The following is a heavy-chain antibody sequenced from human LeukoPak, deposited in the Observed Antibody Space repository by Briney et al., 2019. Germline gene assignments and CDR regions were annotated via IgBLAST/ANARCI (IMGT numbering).Heavy chain of an antibody. Sequence: SVKVSCKASGYTFTSYGISWVRQAPGQGLEWMGRIIPILGIANYAQKFQGRVTITADKSTSTAYMELSSLRSEDTAVYYCARDKGGSSGSDYWGQGTLVTVSS. CDR1: GYTFTSYG. CDR3: ARDKGGSSGSDY. CDR2: IIPILGIA. D-gene: IGHD2-15*01. J-gene: IGHJ4*02. V-gene: IGHV1-69*04.